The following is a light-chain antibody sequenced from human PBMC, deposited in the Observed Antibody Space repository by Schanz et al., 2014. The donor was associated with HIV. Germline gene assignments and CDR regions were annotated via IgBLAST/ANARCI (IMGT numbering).Light chain of an antibody. Sequence: QSALTQPASVSGSPGQSITISCTGTSSDVGSYNLVSWYQQHPGKAPKLMIYDVSNRPSGVPDRFSGSKSGNTASLTISGLQAEDEADYYCCSYAGTYTVIFGGGTKLTVL. CDR3: CSYAGTYTVI. CDR1: SSDVGSYNL. V-gene: IGLV2-11*01. J-gene: IGLJ2*01. CDR2: DVS.